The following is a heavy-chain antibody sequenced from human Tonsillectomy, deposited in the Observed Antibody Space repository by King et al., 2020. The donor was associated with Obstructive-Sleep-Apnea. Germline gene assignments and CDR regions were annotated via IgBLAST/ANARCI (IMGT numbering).Heavy chain of an antibody. V-gene: IGHV4-59*01. J-gene: IGHJ4*02. CDR3: AREDYYDSSGKFDY. CDR1: GGSISSYY. Sequence: VQLQESGPGLVKPSETLSLTCTVSGGSISSYYWSWIRQPPGKGLEWIGYIYYSGSTNYNPSLMSRVTISVDTSKNQFSLKLSSVTAADTAVYYCAREDYYDSSGKFDYWGQGTLVTVSS. D-gene: IGHD3-22*01. CDR2: IYYSGST.